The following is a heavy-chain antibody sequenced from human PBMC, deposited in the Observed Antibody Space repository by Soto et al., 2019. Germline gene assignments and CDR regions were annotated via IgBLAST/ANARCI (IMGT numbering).Heavy chain of an antibody. D-gene: IGHD4-17*01. J-gene: IGHJ4*02. Sequence: EVQVVDSGGGLVKPGGSLRLSCAVSGFTFSSTWMNWVRQAPGKGLEWLGRIKSNFDGGTTDYAAPVKGRFTISRDDSKNMLYLQMNSLKTEDTAMYYCSTALTVTNFWGQGTLVTVSS. CDR1: GFTFSSTW. CDR3: STALTVTNF. V-gene: IGHV3-15*01. CDR2: IKSNFDGGTT.